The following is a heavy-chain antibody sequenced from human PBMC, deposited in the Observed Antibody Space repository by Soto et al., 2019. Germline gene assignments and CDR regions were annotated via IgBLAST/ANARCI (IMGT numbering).Heavy chain of an antibody. J-gene: IGHJ5*02. Sequence: QVQLQESGPGLVKPSQTLSLTCTVSGGSISSSSYSWSWIRQHPGKGLEWIGYVYFSGNTDYNPSLKSRVTISVDTSKKQFSLRLTSVTLADRAVYYCARLGYDSSGYRSWFDPWGQGTLVTVSS. D-gene: IGHD3-22*01. CDR3: ARLGYDSSGYRSWFDP. V-gene: IGHV4-31*03. CDR1: GGSISSSSYS. CDR2: VYFSGNT.